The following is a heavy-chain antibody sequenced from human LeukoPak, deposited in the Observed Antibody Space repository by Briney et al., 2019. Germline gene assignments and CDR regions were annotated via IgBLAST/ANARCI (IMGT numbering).Heavy chain of an antibody. J-gene: IGHJ6*03. V-gene: IGHV4-34*01. Sequence: PSENLSLNCAVYGGSFSGYYWSWIRQPPGKGLEWIGEINHSGSTNYNPSLKSRVTISVDTSKNQLSLKLSSVTAADTAVYYCARRSYDSSGYYYYYYYYMDVWGKGTTVTVSS. CDR3: ARRSYDSSGYYYYYYYYMDV. CDR1: GGSFSGYY. D-gene: IGHD3-22*01. CDR2: INHSGST.